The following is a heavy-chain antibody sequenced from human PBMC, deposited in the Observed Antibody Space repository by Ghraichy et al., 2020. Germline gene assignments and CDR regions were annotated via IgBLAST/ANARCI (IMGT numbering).Heavy chain of an antibody. CDR1: GFTFSKHC. J-gene: IGHJ4*02. V-gene: IGHV3-74*01. D-gene: IGHD6-13*01. Sequence: GESLNISCAASGFTFSKHCMHWVRQVPGQAPVWLSRIDPDGGNIVYADSVKGRFTVSRDNAENTLYLQMRSLRAEDTAVYYCTRRGSSVGSLSDEYWGQGTRVPVSS. CDR2: IDPDGGNI. CDR3: TRRGSSVGSLSDEY.